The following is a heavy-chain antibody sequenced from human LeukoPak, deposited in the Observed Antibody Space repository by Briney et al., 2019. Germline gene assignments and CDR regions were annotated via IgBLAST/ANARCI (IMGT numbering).Heavy chain of an antibody. D-gene: IGHD6-6*01. CDR3: AXERYSRSSHDALDL. CDR1: GFTFSSHF. J-gene: IGHJ3*01. Sequence: GGSLRLSCAASGFTFSSHFMNWVRQAPGKGLEWVSSISSSGSSVLYADSLKGRFAISRDNAKNSLYLQMNSLRPEDTAVYYCAXERYSRSSHDALDLWGQGTMVTVSS. V-gene: IGHV3-21*01. CDR2: ISSSGSSV.